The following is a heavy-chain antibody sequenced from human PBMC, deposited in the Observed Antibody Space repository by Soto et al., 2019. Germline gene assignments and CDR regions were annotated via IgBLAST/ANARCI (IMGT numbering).Heavy chain of an antibody. CDR2: IYYCGST. Sequence: KGLKWIGYIYYCGSTDYNPSLKSRVTISVDTSKNQFSLKLSSVTAADTAVYYCARRYYYDRSGYYRYYFDYWGQRTLVTVSS. J-gene: IGHJ4*02. CDR3: ARRYYYDRSGYYRYYFDY. D-gene: IGHD3-22*01. V-gene: IGHV4-59*01.